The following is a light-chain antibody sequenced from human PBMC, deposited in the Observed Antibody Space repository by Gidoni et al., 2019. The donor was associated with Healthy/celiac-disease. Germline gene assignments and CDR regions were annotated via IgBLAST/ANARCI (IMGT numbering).Light chain of an antibody. CDR3: MQALQTPPT. Sequence: DIVMTQSPLSLPVTPGEPASISCKSSQNLLHSNGYNYLDWYLQKPGQSPQLLIFLGSNRASGVPDRFSGSGSGTDFTLKISSVEAEDVGVFYCMQALQTPPTFGGGTKVEIK. CDR2: LGS. J-gene: IGKJ4*01. V-gene: IGKV2-28*01. CDR1: QNLLHSNGYNY.